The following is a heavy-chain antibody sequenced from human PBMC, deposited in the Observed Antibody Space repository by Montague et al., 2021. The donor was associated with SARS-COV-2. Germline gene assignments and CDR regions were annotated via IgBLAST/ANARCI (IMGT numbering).Heavy chain of an antibody. CDR2: MYYSGST. V-gene: IGHV4-59*01. CDR1: GGSISNYY. D-gene: IGHD3-3*01. J-gene: IGHJ6*02. Sequence: SETLSLTCTVSGGSISNYYWSWIRQSPGKGLEWIAYMYYSGSTKYNPSLKSRVTISVDTSKNQFSLTLSCMTAADTAVYYCARARGGTIFGVIGDYYGMDIWGQGTTVTVS. CDR3: ARARGGTIFGVIGDYYGMDI.